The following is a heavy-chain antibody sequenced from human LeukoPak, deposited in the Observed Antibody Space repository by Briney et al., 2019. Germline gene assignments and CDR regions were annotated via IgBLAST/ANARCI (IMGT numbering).Heavy chain of an antibody. CDR3: ARALHYYDSSGYYRGYYFDY. J-gene: IGHJ4*02. CDR1: GGSISSGGYS. CDR2: IYYSGST. D-gene: IGHD3-22*01. Sequence: SETLSLTCTVSGGSISSGGYSWSWIRQHPGKGLEWIGYIYYSGSTYYNPSLKSRVTIPVDTSKNQFSLKLSSVTAADTAVYYCARALHYYDSSGYYRGYYFDYWGQGTLVTVSS. V-gene: IGHV4-31*03.